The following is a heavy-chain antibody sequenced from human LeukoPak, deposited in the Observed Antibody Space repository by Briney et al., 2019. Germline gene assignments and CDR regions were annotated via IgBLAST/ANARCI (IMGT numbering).Heavy chain of an antibody. Sequence: SETLSLTCAVYGGSFSGYYWSWIRQPPGKGLEWIGEIKHSGSSNYNPSLKRRVTISVDTSKNQFSLKLSSVSAAETAVYYCARTDDYRIAYWGQGTLVTVSS. CDR1: GGSFSGYY. D-gene: IGHD4-11*01. V-gene: IGHV4-34*01. CDR3: ARTDDYRIAY. J-gene: IGHJ4*02. CDR2: IKHSGSS.